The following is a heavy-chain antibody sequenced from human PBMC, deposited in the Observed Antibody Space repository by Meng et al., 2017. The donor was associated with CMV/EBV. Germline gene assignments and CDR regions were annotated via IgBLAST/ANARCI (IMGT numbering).Heavy chain of an antibody. V-gene: IGHV3-66*02. Sequence: GESLKISCAASGFTVSSHYMSWVRQAPGKGLEWVSVIYSGGSTYYADSVKGRFTISRDNSKNTLYLQMNSLRAEDTAVYYCARSHTAMTLPNIYFDYWGQGTLVTVSS. CDR1: GFTVSSHY. J-gene: IGHJ4*02. D-gene: IGHD5-18*01. CDR3: ARSHTAMTLPNIYFDY. CDR2: IYSGGST.